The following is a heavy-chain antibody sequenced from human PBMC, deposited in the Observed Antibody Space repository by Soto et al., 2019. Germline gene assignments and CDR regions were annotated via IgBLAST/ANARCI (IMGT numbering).Heavy chain of an antibody. CDR3: ARDGIGSVAFWGYLDY. CDR2: IRCSGSSI. V-gene: IGHV3-23*01. CDR1: GFAFSSYA. D-gene: IGHD3-16*01. J-gene: IGHJ4*02. Sequence: GGSLRLSCAASGFAFSSYAMSWVRQAPGKGLEWVSAIRCSGSSIKYADAVMGRFTISRDNSKNMLYLEMNSLRVEDTALYYCARDGIGSVAFWGYLDYWGQGTLVTVSS.